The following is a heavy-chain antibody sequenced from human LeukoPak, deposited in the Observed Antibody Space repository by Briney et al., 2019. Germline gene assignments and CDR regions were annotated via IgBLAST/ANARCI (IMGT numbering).Heavy chain of an antibody. CDR1: GFTFSRYD. V-gene: IGHV3-30-3*01. CDR2: IANDGSNE. D-gene: IGHD6-13*01. Sequence: GGSLRLSCVASGFTFSRYDMHWVRQAPGKGLEWVAVIANDGSNEIYADSVKGRFTISRDNSKNTLYLQMNSLRAEDTAVYYCARAAAVSGAFRDNWFGPWGQGTLVTVSS. CDR3: ARAAAVSGAFRDNWFGP. J-gene: IGHJ5*02.